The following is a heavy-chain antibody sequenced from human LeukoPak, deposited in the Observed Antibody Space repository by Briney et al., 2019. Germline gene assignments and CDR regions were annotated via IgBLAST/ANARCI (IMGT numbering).Heavy chain of an antibody. J-gene: IGHJ2*01. CDR3: ARGIAAAGPFWYFDF. CDR2: IYGGDSET. Sequence: HGESLKISCRGSGYSFAKYWIAWVRQMPGKGLEWMGFIYGGDSETKYSPSFQGQVTISVDRSISTAYLQWSSLKASDTAIYYCARGIAAAGPFWYFDFWGRGTLVTVSS. CDR1: GYSFAKYW. V-gene: IGHV5-51*01. D-gene: IGHD6-13*01.